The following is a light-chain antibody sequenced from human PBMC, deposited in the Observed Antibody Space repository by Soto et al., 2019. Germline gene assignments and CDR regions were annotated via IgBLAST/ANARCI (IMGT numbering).Light chain of an antibody. Sequence: EIVMTQSPATLSVSPGERATLSCRASQSVSSYLAWYQQKPGQAPRLLIYGASSRATGIPDRFSGSGSGTDFTLTIDRLESEDFAVYFCQQYGDLPWTFGQGTKV. J-gene: IGKJ1*01. CDR3: QQYGDLPWT. V-gene: IGKV3-20*01. CDR2: GAS. CDR1: QSVSSY.